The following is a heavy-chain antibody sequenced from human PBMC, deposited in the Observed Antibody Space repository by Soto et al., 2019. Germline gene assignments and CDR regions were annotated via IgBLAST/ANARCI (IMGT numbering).Heavy chain of an antibody. J-gene: IGHJ4*02. CDR1: GGSISSYY. D-gene: IGHD3-10*01. Sequence: QVQLQESGPGLVKPSETLSLTCTVSGGSISSYYWTWIRQPPGKGLEWIGFMYNSGSTHYNPSLKSRVTISLDTSKNQFSLNLRYVTAADTAVYYCASMGYHYGSGSYPLDYWGQGTLVTVSS. CDR2: MYNSGST. V-gene: IGHV4-59*08. CDR3: ASMGYHYGSGSYPLDY.